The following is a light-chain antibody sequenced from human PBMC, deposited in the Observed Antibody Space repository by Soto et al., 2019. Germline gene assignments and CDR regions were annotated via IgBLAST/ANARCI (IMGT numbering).Light chain of an antibody. J-gene: IGKJ5*01. CDR2: GAS. V-gene: IGKV3-20*01. CDR1: QSVSSSY. Sequence: EIVLTQSPGTLSLSPGERATLSCRASQSVSSSYLAWYQQKPGQAPRLLIYGASSRATGIPDRFSGSGSGTDFTLTISRLEPEDFAMFYCQQYAESPITFGQGTRLEI. CDR3: QQYAESPIT.